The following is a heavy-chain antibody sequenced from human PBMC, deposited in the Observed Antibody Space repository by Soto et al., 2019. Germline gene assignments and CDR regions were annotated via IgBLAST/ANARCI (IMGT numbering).Heavy chain of an antibody. D-gene: IGHD1-1*01. V-gene: IGHV2-5*02. Sequence: QITLKESGPALMKPTQTLTLTCTFSGFSLTSRPVGLGCLRQPPGKALEWLALIYWDDDKRYNPSLKSRLSIPKDTSKNQVFLTMTNMDPVDTATYYCAHRRDYNDNWNGGYFDYWGQGILVTVSS. CDR2: IYWDDDK. CDR3: AHRRDYNDNWNGGYFDY. CDR1: GFSLTSRPVG. J-gene: IGHJ4*02.